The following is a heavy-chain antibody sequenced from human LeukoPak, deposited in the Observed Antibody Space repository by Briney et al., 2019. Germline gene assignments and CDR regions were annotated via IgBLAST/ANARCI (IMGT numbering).Heavy chain of an antibody. CDR3: AKDVVGQQWPENY. J-gene: IGHJ4*02. CDR1: GFTFSTYC. D-gene: IGHD6-19*01. Sequence: PGGSLRLSCAASGFTFSTYCMHWVRQAPGKGLEWVTFIQYDGSVKLYGDSVKGRFTISRDNSKNTLYLQMNSLRAEDTAVYFCAKDVVGQQWPENYWGQGTLVTVSS. CDR2: IQYDGSVK. V-gene: IGHV3-30*02.